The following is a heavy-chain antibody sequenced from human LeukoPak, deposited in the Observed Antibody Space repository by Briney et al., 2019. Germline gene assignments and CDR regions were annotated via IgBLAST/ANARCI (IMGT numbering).Heavy chain of an antibody. CDR3: AKDSGGSIAVAGLDY. Sequence: PGRSLSLSCAASGFTFDDYAMHWVRQAPGKGLEWVSGISWNSGSIGYADSVKGRFTISRDNAKNSLYLQMNSLRAEDTALYYCAKDSGGSIAVAGLDYWGQGTLVTVSS. J-gene: IGHJ4*02. CDR2: ISWNSGSI. D-gene: IGHD6-19*01. V-gene: IGHV3-9*01. CDR1: GFTFDDYA.